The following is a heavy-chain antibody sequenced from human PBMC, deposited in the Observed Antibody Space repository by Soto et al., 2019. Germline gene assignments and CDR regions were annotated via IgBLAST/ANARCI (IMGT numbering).Heavy chain of an antibody. V-gene: IGHV3-23*01. D-gene: IGHD3-3*01. CDR3: ARSPHPYYDFWSGYYTGIERLPQANDAFDI. CDR2: ISGSGGST. Sequence: GGSLRLSCAASGFSFSSYAMSWVRQAPGKGLEWVSAISGSGGSTYYADSVKGRFTISRDNSKNTLYLQMNSLRAEDTAVYYCARSPHPYYDFWSGYYTGIERLPQANDAFDIWGQGTMVTVSS. J-gene: IGHJ3*02. CDR1: GFSFSSYA.